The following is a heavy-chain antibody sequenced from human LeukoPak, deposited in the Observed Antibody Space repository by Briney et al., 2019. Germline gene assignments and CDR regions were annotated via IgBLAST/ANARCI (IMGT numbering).Heavy chain of an antibody. D-gene: IGHD4-23*01. CDR1: GFTFSSYE. CDR3: ARETYGGNLYYYYYGMDV. Sequence: PGGSLRLSCAASGFTFSSYEMNWVRQAPGKGLEWVSYISSSGSTIYYADSVKGRFTISRDNAKNSLCLQMNSLRAEDTAVYYCARETYGGNLYYYYYGMDVWGQGTTVTVSS. CDR2: ISSSGSTI. V-gene: IGHV3-48*03. J-gene: IGHJ6*02.